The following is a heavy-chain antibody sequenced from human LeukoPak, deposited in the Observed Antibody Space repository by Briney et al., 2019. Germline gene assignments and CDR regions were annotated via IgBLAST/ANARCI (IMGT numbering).Heavy chain of an antibody. CDR1: GFTFSSYS. CDR3: ARGKRITMIVVVIADAFDI. CDR2: ISSSSSYI. V-gene: IGHV3-21*01. J-gene: IGHJ3*02. D-gene: IGHD3-22*01. Sequence: GGSLRLSCAASGFTFSSYSMNWVRQAPGKGLEWVSSISSSSSYIYYADSVKGRFTISRDNAKNSLYLQMNSLRAEDTAVYYCARGKRITMIVVVIADAFDIWGQGTMDTVSS.